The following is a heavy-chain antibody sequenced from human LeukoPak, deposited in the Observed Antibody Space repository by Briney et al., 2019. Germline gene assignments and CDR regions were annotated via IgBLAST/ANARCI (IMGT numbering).Heavy chain of an antibody. CDR1: GGSISVGSYY. V-gene: IGHV4-61*02. Sequence: SETLSLTCTVSGGSISVGSYYWSWIRQPAGKGLEWIGRIYTSGSTNYNPSLKSRVTISVDTSKNQFSLRLSSVTAADTAVYYCARVVTGEANWFDPWGQGTLVTVSS. D-gene: IGHD5-18*01. CDR3: ARVVTGEANWFDP. CDR2: IYTSGST. J-gene: IGHJ5*02.